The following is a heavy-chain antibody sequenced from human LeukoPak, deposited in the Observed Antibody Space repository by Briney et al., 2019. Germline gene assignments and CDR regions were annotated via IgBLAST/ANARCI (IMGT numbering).Heavy chain of an antibody. J-gene: IGHJ6*03. CDR1: GGTFTSYA. CDR2: IIPIFGTA. Sequence: SVKVSCKASGGTFTSYAISWVRQAPGQGLEWMGGIIPIFGTANYAQKFQGRVTITADESTSTAYMELSSLRSEDTAVYYCARMGRVLHGVYYYYYYMDVWGKGTTVTVSS. CDR3: ARMGRVLHGVYYYYYYMDV. V-gene: IGHV1-69*13. D-gene: IGHD3-10*01.